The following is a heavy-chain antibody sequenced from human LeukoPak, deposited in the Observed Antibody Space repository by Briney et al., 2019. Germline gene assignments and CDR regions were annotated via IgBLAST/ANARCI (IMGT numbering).Heavy chain of an antibody. CDR1: GFTFSDYY. J-gene: IGHJ4*02. V-gene: IGHV3-11*04. D-gene: IGHD3-9*01. CDR3: AREYDILTGPRYYFDY. Sequence: GGSLRLSCAASGFTFSDYYMSWIRQAPGKGLEWVSYISSSGSTIYYADSLKGRFTISRDNAKNSLYLQMNSLRAEDTAVYYCAREYDILTGPRYYFDYWGRGTLVTVSS. CDR2: ISSSGSTI.